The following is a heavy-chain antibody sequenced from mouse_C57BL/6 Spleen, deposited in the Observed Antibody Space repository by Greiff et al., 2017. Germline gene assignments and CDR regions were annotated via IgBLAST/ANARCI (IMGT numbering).Heavy chain of an antibody. CDR2: IDPNSGGT. D-gene: IGHD2-1*01. Sequence: QVQLQQPGAELVKPGASVKLSCKASGYTFPSYWMHWVKQRPGRGLEWIGRIDPNSGGTKYNEKFKSKATLTVDKPSSTAYMQLSSLTSEDSAVYDCARSDYGSHYYAMDYWGQGTSVTVSS. J-gene: IGHJ4*01. V-gene: IGHV1-72*01. CDR3: ARSDYGSHYYAMDY. CDR1: GYTFPSYW.